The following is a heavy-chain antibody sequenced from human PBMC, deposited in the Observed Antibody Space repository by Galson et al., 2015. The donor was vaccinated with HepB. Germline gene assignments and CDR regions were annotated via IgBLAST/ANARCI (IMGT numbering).Heavy chain of an antibody. J-gene: IGHJ5*02. D-gene: IGHD6-13*01. V-gene: IGHV3-11*06. CDR3: ARDPGRHSNSFDP. Sequence: SLRLSCAASGFTFSDYYMSWIRQAPGKGLEWVSYISSSSSYTNYADSVKGRFTISRDNAKNSLYLQMNSLRAEDTAVYYCARDPGRHSNSFDPWGQGTLVTVSS. CDR2: ISSSSSYT. CDR1: GFTFSDYY.